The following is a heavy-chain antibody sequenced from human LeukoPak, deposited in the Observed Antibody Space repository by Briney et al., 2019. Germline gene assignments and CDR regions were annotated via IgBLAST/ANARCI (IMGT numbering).Heavy chain of an antibody. Sequence: PERSLRLSCAASGFTFSTYGLHWVRQAPGKGLEWVAIIPSGGGNIYYADSVRGRFTISRDNSQNTLYLQMDSLRAEDTAVYYCARDRSGRFDPWGQGTLVTVSS. D-gene: IGHD3-10*01. CDR1: GFTFSTYG. CDR3: ARDRSGRFDP. CDR2: IPSGGGNI. V-gene: IGHV3-30*03. J-gene: IGHJ5*02.